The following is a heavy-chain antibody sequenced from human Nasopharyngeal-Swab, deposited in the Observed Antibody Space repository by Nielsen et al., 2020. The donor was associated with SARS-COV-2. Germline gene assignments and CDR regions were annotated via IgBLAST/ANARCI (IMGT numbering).Heavy chain of an antibody. D-gene: IGHD3-22*01. V-gene: IGHV3-21*04. Sequence: GESLKISCAASGFTFSSYWMHWVRQAPGKGLEWVSSISSSSSYIYYADSVKGRFTISRDNAKNSLYLQMNSLRAEDTAVYYCAKVLTMIVVVTLNAFDIWGQGTMVTVSS. CDR2: ISSSSSYI. J-gene: IGHJ3*02. CDR3: AKVLTMIVVVTLNAFDI. CDR1: GFTFSSYW.